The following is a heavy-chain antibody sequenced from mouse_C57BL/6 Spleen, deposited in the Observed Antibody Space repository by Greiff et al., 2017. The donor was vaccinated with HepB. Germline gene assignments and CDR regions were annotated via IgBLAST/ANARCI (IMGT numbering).Heavy chain of an antibody. J-gene: IGHJ1*03. Sequence: EVQVVESGGGLVKPGGSLKLSCAASGFTFSSYAMSWVRQTPEKRLEWVATISDGGSYTYYPAKVKGRFTISRDNAKNNLYLQMSHLKSEDTAMYYCARDYGSGYFDVWGTGTTVTVSS. D-gene: IGHD1-1*01. CDR3: ARDYGSGYFDV. V-gene: IGHV5-4*01. CDR2: ISDGGSYT. CDR1: GFTFSSYA.